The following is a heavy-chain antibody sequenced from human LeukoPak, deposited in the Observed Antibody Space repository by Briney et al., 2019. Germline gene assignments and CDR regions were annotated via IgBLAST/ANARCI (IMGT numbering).Heavy chain of an antibody. CDR2: INPNSGGT. CDR1: GYTFTGYY. Sequence: ASVKVSCKASGYTFTGYYMHWVRQAPGQGLEWMGWINPNSGGTNYAQKFQGRVTMTRDTSISTAYMELSRLRSDDTAVYYCARYCSGGSCYYEGTRDAFDIWDQGTMVTVSS. CDR3: ARYCSGGSCYYEGTRDAFDI. V-gene: IGHV1-2*02. D-gene: IGHD2-15*01. J-gene: IGHJ3*02.